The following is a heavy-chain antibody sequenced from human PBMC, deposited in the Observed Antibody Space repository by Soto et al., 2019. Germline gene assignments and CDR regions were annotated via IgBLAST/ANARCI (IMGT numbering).Heavy chain of an antibody. CDR2: IDYA. V-gene: IGHV4-59*08. D-gene: IGHD2-2*01. Sequence: PSEMLSLTCTVSGDSISSYYWSWIRQPPGKGLEWIGYIDYAVSVKSRITINPDPSNNQLSLQLNSVTPDDTAVYYCVRLVGNSWLDSWGQGTLVTVSS. J-gene: IGHJ5*01. CDR3: VRLVGNSWLDS. CDR1: GDSISSYY.